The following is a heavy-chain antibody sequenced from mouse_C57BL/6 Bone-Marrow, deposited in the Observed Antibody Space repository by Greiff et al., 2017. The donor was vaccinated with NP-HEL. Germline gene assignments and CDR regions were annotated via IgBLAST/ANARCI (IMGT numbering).Heavy chain of an antibody. D-gene: IGHD1-1*02. CDR3: ARESLWSYYARDY. V-gene: IGHV5-4*01. J-gene: IGHJ4*01. Sequence: EVMLVESGGGLVKPGGSLKLSCAASGFTFSSYAMSWVRQTPEKRLEWVATISDGGSYTYYPDNVKGRFTISRDNAKNNLYLQMSHLKSEDTAMYYCARESLWSYYARDYWGQGTSVTVSS. CDR1: GFTFSSYA. CDR2: ISDGGSYT.